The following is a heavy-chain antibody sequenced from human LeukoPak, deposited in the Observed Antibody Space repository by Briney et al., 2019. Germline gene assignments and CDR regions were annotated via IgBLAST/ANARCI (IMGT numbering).Heavy chain of an antibody. D-gene: IGHD5-24*01. CDR3: ARGRDGQNTLDY. CDR2: IYSDVST. V-gene: IGHV3-53*01. Sequence: PGRSLRLSCAASGFTFSSYAMHWVRQAPGKGLEWVSVIYSDVSTYYADSVKGRFTISRDSSKNTLYFQMNSLRAEDTAVYYCARGRDGQNTLDYWGQGTLVTVSS. CDR1: GFTFSSYA. J-gene: IGHJ4*02.